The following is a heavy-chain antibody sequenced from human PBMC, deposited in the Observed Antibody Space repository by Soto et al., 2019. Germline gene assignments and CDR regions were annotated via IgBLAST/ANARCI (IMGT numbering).Heavy chain of an antibody. CDR1: GYTLTELS. CDR2: FDPEDGET. J-gene: IGHJ5*02. CDR3: ATHPLAPPPVVVVAATVNWFDP. V-gene: IGHV1-24*01. D-gene: IGHD2-15*01. Sequence: ASVKVSCKVSGYTLTELSMHWVRQAPGKGLEWMGGFDPEDGETIYAQKFQGRVTMTEDTSTDTAYMELSSLRSEDTAVYYCATHPLAPPPVVVVAATVNWFDPWGQGTLVTVSS.